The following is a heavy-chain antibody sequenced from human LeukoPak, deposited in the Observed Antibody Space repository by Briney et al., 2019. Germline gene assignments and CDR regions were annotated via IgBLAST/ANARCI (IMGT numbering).Heavy chain of an antibody. CDR2: MNPNSGNT. CDR1: GYTFTSYD. Sequence: GASVKVSCKASGYTFTSYDINWVRQATGQGLEWMGWMNPNSGNTGYAQKFQGRVTMTRNTSISTAYMELSSLRSEDTAVYYCARVGVPDYSSSWYGFGLGYYYYGMDVWGQGTTVTVSS. V-gene: IGHV1-8*01. J-gene: IGHJ6*02. CDR3: ARVGVPDYSSSWYGFGLGYYYYGMDV. D-gene: IGHD6-13*01.